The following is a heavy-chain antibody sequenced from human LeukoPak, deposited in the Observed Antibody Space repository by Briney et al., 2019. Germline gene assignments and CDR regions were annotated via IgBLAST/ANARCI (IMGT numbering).Heavy chain of an antibody. Sequence: QPGRSLRLSCAASGFTFSSYAMHWVRQAPGKGLEWVAVISYDGSNKYYADSVKGRFTISRDNSKNTLYLQMNSLRAEDTAVYYCARDPGYYDSSGYLYWGQGTLVTVSS. V-gene: IGHV3-30-3*01. CDR1: GFTFSSYA. CDR3: ARDPGYYDSSGYLY. CDR2: ISYDGSNK. J-gene: IGHJ4*02. D-gene: IGHD3-22*01.